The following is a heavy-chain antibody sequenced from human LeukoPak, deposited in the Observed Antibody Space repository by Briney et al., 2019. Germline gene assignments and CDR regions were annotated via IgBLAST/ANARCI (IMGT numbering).Heavy chain of an antibody. D-gene: IGHD6-13*01. CDR3: ARPRRDTSSWYLGGRAYYFDY. J-gene: IGHJ4*02. CDR1: SGSIFNSNW. CDR2: INHSRST. Sequence: SETLSLTCAVSSGSIFNSNWWSWVRQPPGKGLEWIGEINHSRSTNYNPSLKSRVTISVDTSKNQFSLKLSSVAAADTAVYYCARPRRDTSSWYLGGRAYYFDYWGQGTLVTVSS. V-gene: IGHV4-4*02.